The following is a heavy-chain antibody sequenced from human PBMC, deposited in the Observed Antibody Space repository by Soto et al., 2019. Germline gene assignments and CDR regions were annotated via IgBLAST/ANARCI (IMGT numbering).Heavy chain of an antibody. Sequence: PWGSLSLSCAASGFTFSSYAMSWVRQAPGKGLEWVSAISGSGGSTHYADSVKGRFTISRDNSKNTLYLQMNSLRAEDTAVYYCAKDRDTAPVGYWGQGTLVTVSS. CDR2: ISGSGGST. CDR1: GFTFSSYA. J-gene: IGHJ4*02. V-gene: IGHV3-23*01. D-gene: IGHD5-18*01. CDR3: AKDRDTAPVGY.